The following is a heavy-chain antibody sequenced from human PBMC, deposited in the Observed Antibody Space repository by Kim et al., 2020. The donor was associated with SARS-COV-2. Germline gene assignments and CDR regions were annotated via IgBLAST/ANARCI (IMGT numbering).Heavy chain of an antibody. D-gene: IGHD3-22*01. J-gene: IGHJ4*02. CDR2: ISSSSSYI. CDR3: ARGSSTYYYDSSGYPY. V-gene: IGHV3-21*01. CDR1: GFTFSSYS. Sequence: GGSLRLSCAASGFTFSSYSMNWVRQAPGKGLEWVSSISSSSSYIYYADSVKGRFTISRDNAKNSLYLQMNSLRAEDTAVYYCARGSSTYYYDSSGYPYWGQGTLVTVSS.